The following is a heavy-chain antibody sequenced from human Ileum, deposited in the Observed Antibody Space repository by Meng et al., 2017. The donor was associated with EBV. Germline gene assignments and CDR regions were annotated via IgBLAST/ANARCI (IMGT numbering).Heavy chain of an antibody. Sequence: QLLLQESGPGLCKPSEPLSLTCSVSGGSISSSNYCWGWIRQPPGKGLEWIQSICYTDYTYYNPSLKSRVTISADKSKNQFSLRLNSLTAAGTAVYYCAMGPDYAKTGYWGQGTLVTASS. CDR2: ICYTDYT. J-gene: IGHJ4*02. V-gene: IGHV4-39*01. CDR1: GGSISSSNYC. D-gene: IGHD4-17*01. CDR3: AMGPDYAKTGY.